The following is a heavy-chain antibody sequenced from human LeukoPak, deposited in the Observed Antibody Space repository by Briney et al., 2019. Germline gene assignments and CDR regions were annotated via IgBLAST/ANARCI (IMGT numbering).Heavy chain of an antibody. J-gene: IGHJ3*02. D-gene: IGHD3-22*01. CDR3: ARELSSGYYLAFDI. CDR2: IYTSGST. V-gene: IGHV4-4*07. CDR1: GGSISSYY. Sequence: SETLSLTCTVSGGSISSYYWSWIRRPAGKGLEWIGRIYTSGSTNYNPSLKSRVTMSVDTSKNQFSLKLSSVTAADTAVYYCARELSSGYYLAFDIWGQGTMVTVSS.